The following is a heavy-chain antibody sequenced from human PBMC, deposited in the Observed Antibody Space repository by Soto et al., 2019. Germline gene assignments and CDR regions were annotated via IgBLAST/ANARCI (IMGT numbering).Heavy chain of an antibody. V-gene: IGHV3-23*01. CDR3: AKDLVGSNADYFDY. CDR1: GFTFSSYA. J-gene: IGHJ4*02. CDR2: ISSSGGST. Sequence: EVQLLESGGGLVQPGGSLRLSCAASGFTFSSYAMSWVRQAPGKGMEWVAAISSSGGSTYYADSVKGRFTISRDNSMNTLYLQMNSVRAEDAAVYYCAKDLVGSNADYFDYWGQGTLVTVSS. D-gene: IGHD2-15*01.